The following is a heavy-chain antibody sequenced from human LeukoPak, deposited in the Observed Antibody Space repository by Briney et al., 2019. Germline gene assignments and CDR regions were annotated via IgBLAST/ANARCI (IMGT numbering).Heavy chain of an antibody. CDR1: GFTFSSYA. J-gene: IGHJ4*02. CDR3: AREPNSSGWYYFDY. D-gene: IGHD6-19*01. CDR2: ISYDGSNK. Sequence: GGSLRLSCAASGFTFSSYAMHWVRQAPGKGLEWVAVISYDGSNKYYADSMKGRFTISRDNSKNTLYLQMNSLRAEDTAVYYCAREPNSSGWYYFDYWGQGTLVTVSS. V-gene: IGHV3-30-3*01.